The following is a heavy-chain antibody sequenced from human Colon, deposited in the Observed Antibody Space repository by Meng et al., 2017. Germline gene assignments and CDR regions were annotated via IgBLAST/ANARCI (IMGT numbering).Heavy chain of an antibody. CDR3: AGGPWELDY. CDR2: IDYSRSI. D-gene: IGHD1-26*01. J-gene: IGHJ4*02. Sequence: VRLQESGPGLVRPSETLSRTCTVFGGSVSSGSHYWSWIRQPPGKGLEWIGYIDYSRSINYYPSLKSRVPMSVDTSKNQFSLNLSSVTVADTAVYYCAGGPWELDYWGQGTLVTVSS. V-gene: IGHV4-61*01. CDR1: GGSVSSGSHY.